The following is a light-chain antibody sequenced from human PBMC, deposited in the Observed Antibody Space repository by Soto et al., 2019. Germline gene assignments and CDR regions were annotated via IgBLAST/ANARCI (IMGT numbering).Light chain of an antibody. J-gene: IGLJ3*02. CDR3: CADAGTSFWV. CDR1: SSDVGTYKF. Sequence: QSALTQPASVSGSPGQSITISCTGTSSDVGTYKFVSWYQQHPGKVPTLMIHEGTKLPSGVSNRFSGSRSGNTATLTISGLQPEDEANYYCCADAGTSFWVFGGGTKLTVL. V-gene: IGLV2-23*01. CDR2: EGT.